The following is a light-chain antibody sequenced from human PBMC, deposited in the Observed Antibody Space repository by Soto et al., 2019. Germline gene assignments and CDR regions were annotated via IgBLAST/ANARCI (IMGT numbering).Light chain of an antibody. CDR1: QSISSN. CDR2: GAS. Sequence: IVMTHSPATLSVSPGERSALSCGASQSISSNLAWYQQKPGQAPRLLIYGASTRATGIPARFTGSGSGTEFTLTISSLKSEDFAVYYCQQYDNWPRAFGQGTKVDIK. V-gene: IGKV3-15*01. J-gene: IGKJ1*01. CDR3: QQYDNWPRA.